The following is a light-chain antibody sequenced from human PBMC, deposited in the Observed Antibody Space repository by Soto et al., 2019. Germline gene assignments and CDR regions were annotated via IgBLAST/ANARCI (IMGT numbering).Light chain of an antibody. CDR3: QHYNSYSEA. V-gene: IGKV1-5*03. Sequence: DIHMSNSPSTLSGSVGDRVTITCRASQTISSWLAWYQQKPGKAPKLLIYKASTLKSGVPSRFSGSGSGTEFTLTISSLQPDDFATYYCQHYNSYSEAFGQGTKVDIK. J-gene: IGKJ1*01. CDR1: QTISSW. CDR2: KAS.